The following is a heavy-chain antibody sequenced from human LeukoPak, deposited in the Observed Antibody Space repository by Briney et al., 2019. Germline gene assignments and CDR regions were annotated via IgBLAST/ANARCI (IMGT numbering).Heavy chain of an antibody. V-gene: IGHV3-7*04. D-gene: IGHD2-21*01. CDR1: GFPFSSYW. Sequence: GVSLRLSCVAPGFPFSSYWMTWVRQAPGKGREGVANIKQDGRKKSYVDSVKVRFTISRDNAKNSLYLQMNSVRAEQPAITCCTRGVNMDEVIYYWGQGTLVSVSS. CDR3: TRGVNMDEVIYY. CDR2: IKQDGRKK. J-gene: IGHJ4*02.